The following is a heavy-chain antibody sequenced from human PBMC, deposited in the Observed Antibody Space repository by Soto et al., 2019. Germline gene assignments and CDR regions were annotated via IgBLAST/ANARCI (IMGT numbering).Heavy chain of an antibody. V-gene: IGHV1-8*01. J-gene: IGHJ5*02. D-gene: IGHD6-19*01. Sequence: GASVKVSCKASGYTFTSYDINWVRQATGQGLEWMGWMNPNSGNTGYAQKFQGRVTMTRNTSISTAYMELSSLRSEDTAVYYCARGGRESIAVAGTGDNWFDPWGQGTLVTVSS. CDR3: ARGGRESIAVAGTGDNWFDP. CDR2: MNPNSGNT. CDR1: GYTFTSYD.